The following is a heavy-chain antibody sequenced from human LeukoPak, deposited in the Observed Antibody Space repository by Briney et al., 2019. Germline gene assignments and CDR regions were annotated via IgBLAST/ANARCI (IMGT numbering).Heavy chain of an antibody. CDR2: ISAYNGNT. CDR1: GYTFTSYG. Sequence: ASVKVSCKASGYTFTSYGISWVRQAPGQGLEWMGWISAYNGNTNYAQKFQGRVTITADKSTSTAYMELSSLRSEDTAVYYCATRNWFDPWGQGTLVTVSS. J-gene: IGHJ5*02. CDR3: ATRNWFDP. V-gene: IGHV1-18*01.